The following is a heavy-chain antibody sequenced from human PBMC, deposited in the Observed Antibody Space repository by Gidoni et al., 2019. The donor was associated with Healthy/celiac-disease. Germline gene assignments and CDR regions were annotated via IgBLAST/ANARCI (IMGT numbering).Heavy chain of an antibody. D-gene: IGHD2-2*01. CDR3: ARDQSTLYYYYGMDV. CDR2: IWYDGSNK. J-gene: IGHJ6*02. V-gene: IGHV3-33*01. Sequence: QVQLVESGGGVVQPGRSLRLACAASGCTFSSYGMHWVRQAPGKGLEWAAVIWYDGSNKYYADSVKGRFTISRDNSKNTVYLQMNSLRAEDTAVYYCARDQSTLYYYYGMDVWGQGTTVTVSS. CDR1: GCTFSSYG.